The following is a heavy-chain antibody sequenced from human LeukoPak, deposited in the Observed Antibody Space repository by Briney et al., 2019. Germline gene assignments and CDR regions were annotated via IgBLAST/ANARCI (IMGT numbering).Heavy chain of an antibody. V-gene: IGHV4-39*07. CDR3: ARQARYFNWPRPDAFDI. D-gene: IGHD3-9*01. J-gene: IGHJ3*02. CDR2: IYYSGST. Sequence: SETLSLTCTVSGGSISSSSYYWGWIRQPPGKGLEWIGSIYYSGSTYYNPSLKSRVTISVDTSKNQFSLKLSSVTAADTAVYYCARQARYFNWPRPDAFDIWGQGIMVTVSS. CDR1: GGSISSSSYY.